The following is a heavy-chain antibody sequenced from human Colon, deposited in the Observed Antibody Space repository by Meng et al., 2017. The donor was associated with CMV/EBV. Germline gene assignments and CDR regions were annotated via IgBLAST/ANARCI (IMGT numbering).Heavy chain of an antibody. D-gene: IGHD2-15*01. Sequence: ASVKVSCKASVYIFTSYGISWARQAPGQGLEWMGWISTHNGYTSYAQKFQDRVTMTTDTSTSTAYMDLRSLGSDDSAVYYCARFCSGGNCYSKPGLAKFFDLWGQGTLVTVSS. J-gene: IGHJ4*02. V-gene: IGHV1-18*01. CDR1: VYIFTSYG. CDR3: ARFCSGGNCYSKPGLAKFFDL. CDR2: ISTHNGYT.